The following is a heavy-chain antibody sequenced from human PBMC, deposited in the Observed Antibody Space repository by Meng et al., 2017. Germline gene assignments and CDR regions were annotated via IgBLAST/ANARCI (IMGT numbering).Heavy chain of an antibody. J-gene: IGHJ4*02. Sequence: LHQPGPGLVKPSQTLSLICAISGDSVSSNSAAWNWIRQSPSRGLEWLGRAYYRSKWYHDYAESVKSRISIDPDTSKNQFSLQLRSVTPEDSAVYYCARGSYSFDSWGQRTLVTVSS. CDR3: ARGSYSFDS. V-gene: IGHV6-1*02. CDR1: GDSVSSNSAA. CDR2: AYYRSKWYH. D-gene: IGHD1-26*01.